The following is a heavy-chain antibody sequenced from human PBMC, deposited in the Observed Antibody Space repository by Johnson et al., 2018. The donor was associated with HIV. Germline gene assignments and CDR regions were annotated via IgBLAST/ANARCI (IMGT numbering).Heavy chain of an antibody. CDR1: GFTFSSYG. Sequence: QVQLVESGGGVVQPGGSLRLSCAASGFTFSSYGIHWVRQAPGKGLEWVSVLFSGGTTYYADSVKGRFTISRDNSKNTLFLQMNSLRAEDTAVFYCARACRDGYTCDAYDIWGQGTMVTVSS. D-gene: IGHD5-24*01. CDR3: ARACRDGYTCDAYDI. V-gene: IGHV3-NL1*01. J-gene: IGHJ3*02. CDR2: LFSGGTT.